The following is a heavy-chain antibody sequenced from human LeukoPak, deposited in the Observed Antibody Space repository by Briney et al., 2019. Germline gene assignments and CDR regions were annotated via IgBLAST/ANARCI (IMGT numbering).Heavy chain of an antibody. CDR1: GFSFSDTY. V-gene: IGHV3-15*07. CDR3: TTESSGSLPY. CDR2: IKNKADRGEI. D-gene: IGHD1-26*01. J-gene: IGHJ4*02. Sequence: GGSLRLSCAASGFSFSDTYINWVRQIPGTGLEWVGLIKNKADRGEIEYAAPVKDRFTISRDDSKNTVYLQMSSLKTEDTAVYYCTTESSGSLPYWGQGTLVTVSS.